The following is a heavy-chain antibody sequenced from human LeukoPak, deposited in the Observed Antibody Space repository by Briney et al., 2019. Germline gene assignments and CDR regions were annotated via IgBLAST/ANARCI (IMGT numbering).Heavy chain of an antibody. Sequence: SETLSLTCAVYGGSFSGYYWSWIRQPPGKGLEWIGEINHSGSTNYNPSLKSRVAISVDTSKNQFSLKLSSVTAADTAVYYCARDSGSMGQNWGQGTLVTVSS. V-gene: IGHV4-34*01. J-gene: IGHJ4*02. D-gene: IGHD1-26*01. CDR2: INHSGST. CDR3: ARDSGSMGQN. CDR1: GGSFSGYY.